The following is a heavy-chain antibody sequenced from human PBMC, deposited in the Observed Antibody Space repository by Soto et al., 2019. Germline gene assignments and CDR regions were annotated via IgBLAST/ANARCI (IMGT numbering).Heavy chain of an antibody. Sequence: ASVKVSCKASGYTFTGYYMHWVRQAPGQGLEWMGWINPNSGGTNYAQKFQGWVTMTRDTSISTAYMELSRLRSDDTAVYYCARDLGSYYYDSSGYKPRHYGMDVWGQGTTVTRLL. CDR1: GYTFTGYY. V-gene: IGHV1-2*04. J-gene: IGHJ6*02. CDR2: INPNSGGT. D-gene: IGHD3-22*01. CDR3: ARDLGSYYYDSSGYKPRHYGMDV.